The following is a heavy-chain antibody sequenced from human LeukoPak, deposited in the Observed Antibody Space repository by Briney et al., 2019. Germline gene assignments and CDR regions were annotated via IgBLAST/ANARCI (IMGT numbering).Heavy chain of an antibody. CDR2: IYYSGST. Sequence: SETLSLTCTVSGGSISSSSYYWGWIRQPPGKGLEWIGSIYYSGSTYYNPSLKSRVTISVDTSKNQSSLKLSSVTAADTAVYYCARHGAVVATFFDYWGRGTLVTVSS. CDR3: ARHGAVVATFFDY. D-gene: IGHD2-15*01. CDR1: GGSISSSSYY. J-gene: IGHJ4*02. V-gene: IGHV4-39*01.